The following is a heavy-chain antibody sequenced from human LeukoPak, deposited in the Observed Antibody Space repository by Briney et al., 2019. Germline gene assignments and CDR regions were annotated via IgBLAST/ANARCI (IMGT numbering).Heavy chain of an antibody. D-gene: IGHD5-18*01. CDR2: IYYSGTT. J-gene: IGHJ4*02. Sequence: SETLSLTCTVSGGSIISNYWSWIRQPPGKGLEWIGYIYYSGTTNYNPSLKSRVTISVDTSKNQFSLKLSSVTAADTAVYYCARGYSYGYLPGYWGQGTLVTVSS. CDR1: GGSIISNY. CDR3: ARGYSYGYLPGY. V-gene: IGHV4-59*08.